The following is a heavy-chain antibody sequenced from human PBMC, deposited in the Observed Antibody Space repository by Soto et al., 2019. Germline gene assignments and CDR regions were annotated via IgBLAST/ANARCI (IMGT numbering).Heavy chain of an antibody. CDR3: ARGGSGYVWFNEF. CDR1: GGLFSIYA. D-gene: IGHD3-22*01. J-gene: IGHJ1*01. CDR2: IIPVFGTP. V-gene: IGHV1-69*13. Sequence: SVKVSCKDSGGLFSIYAISGVRQSPGQGLEWVGGIIPVFGTPYYAQKFQDRVTITADESSNTAYMELTSLTYGDTAMYYCARGGSGYVWFNEFWGQGTLVTVSS.